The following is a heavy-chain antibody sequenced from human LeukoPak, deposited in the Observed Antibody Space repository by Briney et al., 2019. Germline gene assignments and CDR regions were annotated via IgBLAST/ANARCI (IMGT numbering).Heavy chain of an antibody. J-gene: IGHJ4*02. CDR3: ARHIREWDSSGYYFDY. Sequence: PSETLSLTCTVSGGSISSSSYYWGWIRQPPGKGLEWIGSIYYSGSTYYNPSLKSRVTISVDTSKNQFSLKLSSVTAADTAVYYCARHIREWDSSGYYFDYWGQGTLVTVSS. CDR2: IYYSGST. CDR1: GGSISSSSYY. V-gene: IGHV4-39*01. D-gene: IGHD3-22*01.